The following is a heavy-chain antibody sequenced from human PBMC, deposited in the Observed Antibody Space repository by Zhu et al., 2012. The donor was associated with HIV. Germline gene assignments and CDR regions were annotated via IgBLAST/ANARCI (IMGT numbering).Heavy chain of an antibody. V-gene: IGHV4-59*01. Sequence: QVQLQESGPGLVKPSETLSLTCTVSGASISSYYWSWIRQPPGKGLEWIGYIYYSGSNNYNPSLKSRVTMSVDTSKNQFSLKLTSVTAADTAVYYCVRDSGHASGTYYASDAFDIWGQGDKWSPSLQ. CDR1: GASISSYY. CDR3: VRDSGHASGTYYASDAFDI. D-gene: IGHD3-10*01. J-gene: IGHJ3*02. CDR2: IYYSGSN.